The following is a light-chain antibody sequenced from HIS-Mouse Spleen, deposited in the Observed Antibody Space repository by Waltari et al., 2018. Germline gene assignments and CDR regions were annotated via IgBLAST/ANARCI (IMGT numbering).Light chain of an antibody. CDR3: QAWDSSTDVV. J-gene: IGLJ2*01. V-gene: IGLV3-1*01. CDR2: QDS. Sequence: SYELTQPPSVSVSPGQTASITCFGDKLGDKYACWYQQKPGQSPVLGIYQDSKRPSGFPERFSGANSGNTATLTISGTQAMDEADYYCQAWDSSTDVVFGGGTKLTVL. CDR1: KLGDKY.